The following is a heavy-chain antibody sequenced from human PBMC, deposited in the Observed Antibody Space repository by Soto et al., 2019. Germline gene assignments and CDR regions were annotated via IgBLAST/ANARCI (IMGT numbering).Heavy chain of an antibody. Sequence: QITLKESGPTLVKPTQTLTLTCTFSGFSLSTSGVGVGWIRQPPGKALEWLALIYWDDDKRYSPSLKSRLNITKDNSQNQLVLTVTDKALMDTATYYYAHSRTRATCWWLALWGQGTLVTVS. CDR3: AHSRTRATCWWLAL. J-gene: IGHJ5*02. V-gene: IGHV2-5*02. CDR1: GFSLSTSGVG. CDR2: IYWDDDK. D-gene: IGHD5-12*01.